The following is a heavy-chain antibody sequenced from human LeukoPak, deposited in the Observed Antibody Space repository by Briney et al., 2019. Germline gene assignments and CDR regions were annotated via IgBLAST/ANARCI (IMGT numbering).Heavy chain of an antibody. D-gene: IGHD3-22*01. CDR2: ISSSSSYI. V-gene: IGHV3-21*01. J-gene: IGHJ4*02. Sequence: SGGSLRLSCAASKFTFSDYGMNWVRQAPGKGLEWVSSISSSSSYIYYADSVKGRFTISRDNAKNSLYLQMASLRAEDTAVYYCAREEYDSSGYDYWGQGILVTVSS. CDR1: KFTFSDYG. CDR3: AREEYDSSGYDY.